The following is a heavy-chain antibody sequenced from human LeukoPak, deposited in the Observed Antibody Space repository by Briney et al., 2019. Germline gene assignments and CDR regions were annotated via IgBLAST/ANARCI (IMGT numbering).Heavy chain of an antibody. D-gene: IGHD2-15*01. CDR3: ASASKWRWQNLKGGIFDY. CDR2: IYYSGRT. CDR1: GGSISSYY. Sequence: SETLSLTCSVSGGSISSYYWSWIRQPPGKGLEWIGYIYYSGRTNYNPSLKSRVTISVDTSKNQFSLTLSSVTAADTAVYYCASASKWRWQNLKGGIFDYWGQGTLVTVSS. V-gene: IGHV4-59*01. J-gene: IGHJ4*02.